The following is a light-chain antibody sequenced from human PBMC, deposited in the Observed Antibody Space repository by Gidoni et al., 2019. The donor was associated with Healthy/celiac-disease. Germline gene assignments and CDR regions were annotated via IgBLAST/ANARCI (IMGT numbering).Light chain of an antibody. Sequence: DIQITQSPSSLSASVGDRVTITCRASQSISSYLNWYQQKPGKAPKLLIYAASSLQSGVPSRFSGSGSGTDFTLTISSLQPEDFATYYCQQSYSTPRYTFXXXTKLEIK. CDR2: AAS. J-gene: IGKJ2*01. V-gene: IGKV1-39*01. CDR1: QSISSY. CDR3: QQSYSTPRYT.